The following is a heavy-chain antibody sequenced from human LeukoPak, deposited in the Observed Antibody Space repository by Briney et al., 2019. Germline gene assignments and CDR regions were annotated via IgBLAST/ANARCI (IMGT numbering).Heavy chain of an antibody. CDR2: ISGGGVTT. Sequence: GSLRLSCVGSGFTSIAYALTWARQAPGKGLEWVSGISGGGVTTYYADSVKGRFTISRDNSKNTLYLQMNSLRADDTAIYYCARNQQLGGHSYYYYGMDVWGQGTTVTVSS. CDR1: GFTSIAYA. J-gene: IGHJ6*02. D-gene: IGHD3-16*01. V-gene: IGHV3-23*01. CDR3: ARNQQLGGHSYYYYGMDV.